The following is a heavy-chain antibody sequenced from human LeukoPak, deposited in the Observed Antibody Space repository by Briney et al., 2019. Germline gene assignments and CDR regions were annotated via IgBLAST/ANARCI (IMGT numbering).Heavy chain of an antibody. V-gene: IGHV3-74*01. CDR2: INGAGSSI. CDR3: ARGGDYKNDY. D-gene: IGHD4-17*01. CDR1: GFTFSSYW. Sequence: GGSLRLSRAASGFTFSSYWMHWVRQTPGTGLVWVSRINGAGSSISYADSVKGRVTISRDNAKNTLYLQMNNLRAEDTAVYYCARGGDYKNDYWGQGTLVTVSS. J-gene: IGHJ4*02.